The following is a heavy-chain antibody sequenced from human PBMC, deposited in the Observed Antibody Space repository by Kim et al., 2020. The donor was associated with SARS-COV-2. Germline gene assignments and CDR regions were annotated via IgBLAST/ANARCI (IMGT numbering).Heavy chain of an antibody. V-gene: IGHV3-7*03. J-gene: IGHJ6*02. D-gene: IGHD6-19*01. Sequence: GGSLRLSCAASEFTFSTYWMSWVRQAPGKGLEWVAMIRQDAYKTYYVDSVKGRFTISRDNTKNLVYLQMNSLRAEDTAVYYCARGLAVAPHYYYHYGMAVWGQGPTVTVSS. CDR2: IRQDAYKT. CDR3: ARGLAVAPHYYYHYGMAV. CDR1: EFTFSTYW.